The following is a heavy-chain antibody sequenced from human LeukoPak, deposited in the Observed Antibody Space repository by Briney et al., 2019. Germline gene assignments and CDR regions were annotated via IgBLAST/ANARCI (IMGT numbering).Heavy chain of an antibody. CDR3: AKGIEYSYGPFDN. CDR2: ISGNGGDT. V-gene: IGHV3-23*01. CDR1: GFTFSDYY. D-gene: IGHD5-18*01. Sequence: PGGSLRLSCAASGFTFSDYYMSWIRQAPGKGLEWVSAISGNGGDTYYADSVKGRFTISRDNSKNTVYLQINSLRAEDTAVYYCAKGIEYSYGPFDNWGQGILVTVSS. J-gene: IGHJ4*02.